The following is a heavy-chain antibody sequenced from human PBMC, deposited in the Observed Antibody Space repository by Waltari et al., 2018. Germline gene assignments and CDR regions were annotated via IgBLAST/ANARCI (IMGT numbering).Heavy chain of an antibody. Sequence: QVQLQESGPGLVKPSETLSLTCTVSGGSISSYYWSWIRQPPGKGLEWIGYIYYSGSTNYNPSLKSRVTISVDTSKNQFSLKLSSVTAADTAVYYWARGLTTRSYGMDVWGQGTTVTVSS. CDR2: IYYSGST. J-gene: IGHJ6*02. V-gene: IGHV4-59*01. D-gene: IGHD4-17*01. CDR1: GGSISSYY. CDR3: ARGLTTRSYGMDV.